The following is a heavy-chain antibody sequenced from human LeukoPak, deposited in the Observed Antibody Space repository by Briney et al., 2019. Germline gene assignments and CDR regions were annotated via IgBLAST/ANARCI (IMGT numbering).Heavy chain of an antibody. CDR2: MNPNSGNT. Sequence: ASVKVSCKASGYTFTSYGISWVRQAPGQGLEWMGWMNPNSGNTGYAQKFQGRVTMTRNTSISTAYMELSSLRSEDTAVYYCARETLRYFDWSPRGGFDPWGQGTLVTVSS. D-gene: IGHD3-9*01. CDR1: GYTFTSYG. V-gene: IGHV1-8*01. CDR3: ARETLRYFDWSPRGGFDP. J-gene: IGHJ5*02.